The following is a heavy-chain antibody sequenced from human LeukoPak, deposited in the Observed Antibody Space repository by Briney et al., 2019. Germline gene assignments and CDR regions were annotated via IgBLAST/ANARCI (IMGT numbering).Heavy chain of an antibody. CDR1: GGSISRSSYY. J-gene: IGHJ5*02. Sequence: PSETLSLTCTVSGGSISRSSYYWGWIRQPPGKGLEWIGSIYYSGSTYYNPSLKSRCTISVDTSKNQFSLKLSSVTAADTAVYYCARYSSSFGSRYNWFDPWGEGTLVTVSS. V-gene: IGHV4-39*01. D-gene: IGHD6-13*01. CDR2: IYYSGST. CDR3: ARYSSSFGSRYNWFDP.